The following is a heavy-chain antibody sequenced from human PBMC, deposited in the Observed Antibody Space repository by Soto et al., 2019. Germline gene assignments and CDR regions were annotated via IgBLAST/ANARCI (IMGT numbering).Heavy chain of an antibody. V-gene: IGHV3-48*01. CDR1: GFTFSSYS. D-gene: IGHD2-21*01. J-gene: IGHJ4*02. Sequence: EVQLVESGGGLVQPGGSLRLSCAASGFTFSSYSMSWVRQAPGKGLECVSYISSSSSAIYYADSVKGRFTISRDKAKNSLYLQMNSLRAEDTAVYYCARVFSVSFDYWGQGTLVTVSS. CDR2: ISSSSSAI. CDR3: ARVFSVSFDY.